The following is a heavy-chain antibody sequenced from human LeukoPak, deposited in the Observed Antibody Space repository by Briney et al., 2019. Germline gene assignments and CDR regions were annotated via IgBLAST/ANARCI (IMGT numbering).Heavy chain of an antibody. CDR3: ARHGPHYYDSSGYSGFDP. CDR2: ISSSSSYI. V-gene: IGHV3-21*01. D-gene: IGHD3-22*01. Sequence: GGSLRLSCAASGFTFSSYSMNWVRQAPGKGLEWVSSISSSSSYIYYADSVKGRFTISRDNAKNSLYLQMNSLRAEDTAVYYCARHGPHYYDSSGYSGFDPWGQGTLVTVSS. J-gene: IGHJ5*02. CDR1: GFTFSSYS.